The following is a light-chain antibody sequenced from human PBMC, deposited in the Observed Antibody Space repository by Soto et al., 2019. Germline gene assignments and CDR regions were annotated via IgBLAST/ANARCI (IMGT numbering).Light chain of an antibody. CDR2: KAS. CDR1: QSISSW. J-gene: IGKJ2*01. CDR3: QQYSSFSYT. Sequence: DIQMTQSPSTLSASVGDRVTITCRASQSISSWLAWYQQKPGKAPKLLIYKASNLESGASSRFSGSGSGTEFTLTISSLQPDDFATYYCQQYSSFSYTFGQGTKVDIK. V-gene: IGKV1-5*03.